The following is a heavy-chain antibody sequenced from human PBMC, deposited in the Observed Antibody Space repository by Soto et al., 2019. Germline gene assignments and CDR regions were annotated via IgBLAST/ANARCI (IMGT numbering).Heavy chain of an antibody. V-gene: IGHV6-1*01. J-gene: IGHJ4*02. CDR3: ARGLGGGDCFPVYYFDY. CDR1: GDSVSSNSAA. Sequence: SQTLSLTCAISGDSVSSNSAAWNWIRQSPSRGLEWLGRTYYRSKWYNDYAVSVKSRITINPDTSKNQFSLQLNSVTPEDTAVYYCARGLGGGDCFPVYYFDYWGQGTLVTVSS. D-gene: IGHD2-21*02. CDR2: TYYRSKWYN.